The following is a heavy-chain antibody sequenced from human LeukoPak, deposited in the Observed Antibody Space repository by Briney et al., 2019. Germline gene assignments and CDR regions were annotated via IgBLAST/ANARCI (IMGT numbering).Heavy chain of an antibody. Sequence: PGGSLRLSCAASGLTVSTDYMSWVRQAPGKGLEWVSVIFPSHSTYYAGSVKGRFTISRDNSKNAVYLQMNSLRPEDTAVYYCATKAGSGGGYFDYWGQGTLVTVSS. CDR3: ATKAGSGGGYFDY. V-gene: IGHV3-53*05. D-gene: IGHD3-10*01. CDR2: IFPSHST. J-gene: IGHJ4*02. CDR1: GLTVSTDY.